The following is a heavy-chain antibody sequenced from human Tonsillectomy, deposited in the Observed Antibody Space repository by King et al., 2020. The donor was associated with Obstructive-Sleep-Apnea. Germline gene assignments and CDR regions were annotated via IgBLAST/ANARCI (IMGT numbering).Heavy chain of an antibody. Sequence: QLQESGPGLVKSSETLSLTCAVSGGSIRSINYYWGWIRQPPGKGLEWIGSIYYSGSTYYNPSLESRVTLSVDTSKNQFSLKLNSVTASDTAVYYCARHYYGSGNFDFWGQGTLVTVSS. D-gene: IGHD3-10*01. CDR2: IYYSGST. J-gene: IGHJ4*02. CDR3: ARHYYGSGNFDF. V-gene: IGHV4-39*01. CDR1: GGSIRSINYY.